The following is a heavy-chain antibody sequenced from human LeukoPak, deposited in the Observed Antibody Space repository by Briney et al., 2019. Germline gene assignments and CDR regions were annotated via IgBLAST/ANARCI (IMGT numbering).Heavy chain of an antibody. CDR3: ARDLLLSDWYSYYFNY. CDR1: GFALTTYN. CDR2: VTAFNENT. J-gene: IGHJ4*02. Sequence: ASVKVSCKASGFALTTYNIVWLRQAPGQELEWVGWVTAFNENTHYSRKFQGRVTMTRDTSTSTAYMELRSLRSDDTAVYYCARDLLLSDWYSYYFNYWGQGTLVTVSS. V-gene: IGHV1-18*01. D-gene: IGHD6-19*01.